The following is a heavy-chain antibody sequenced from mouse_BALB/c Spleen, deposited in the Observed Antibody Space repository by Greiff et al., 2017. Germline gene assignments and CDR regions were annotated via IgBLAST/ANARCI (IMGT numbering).Heavy chain of an antibody. Sequence: LQESGAELVRPGVSVKISCKGSGYTFTDYAMHWVKQSHAKSLEWIGVISTYYGDASYNQKFKGKATMTVDKSSSTAYMELARLTSEDSAIYYCARGLGRDAMDYWGQGTSVTVSS. V-gene: IGHV1S137*01. D-gene: IGHD4-1*01. CDR2: ISTYYGDA. CDR3: ARGLGRDAMDY. J-gene: IGHJ4*01. CDR1: GYTFTDYA.